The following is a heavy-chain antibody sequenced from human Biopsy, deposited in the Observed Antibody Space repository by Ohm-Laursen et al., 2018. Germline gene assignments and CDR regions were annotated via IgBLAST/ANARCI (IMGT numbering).Heavy chain of an antibody. D-gene: IGHD3-9*01. Sequence: SVKVSCKTSTGTFDSYGVTWVRQAPGQGLEWMGGIIPIPNVATYAQKFQGRITITADESTSTAYMELSSLTSDDTAVYYCATKLTGYFHHWGQGTLAIVSS. CDR1: TGTFDSYG. J-gene: IGHJ1*01. V-gene: IGHV1-69*10. CDR2: IIPIPNVA. CDR3: ATKLTGYFHH.